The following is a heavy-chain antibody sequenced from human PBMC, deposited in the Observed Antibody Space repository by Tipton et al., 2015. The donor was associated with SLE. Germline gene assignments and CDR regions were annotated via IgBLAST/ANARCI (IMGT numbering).Heavy chain of an antibody. CDR1: GFTFSNYD. Sequence: SLRLSCAASGFTFSNYDINWVRQAPGRGLEWLSYISSSGDAIYYADSVKGRFTISRDNSKNTLYLQMNSLRAEDTAVYYCAKARGYSSGWGVFDYWGQGTLVTVSS. V-gene: IGHV3-48*03. J-gene: IGHJ4*02. CDR3: AKARGYSSGWGVFDY. CDR2: ISSSGDAI. D-gene: IGHD6-19*01.